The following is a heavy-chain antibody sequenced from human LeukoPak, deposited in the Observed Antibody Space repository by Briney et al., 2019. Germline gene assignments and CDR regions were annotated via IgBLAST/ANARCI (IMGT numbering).Heavy chain of an antibody. J-gene: IGHJ4*02. CDR2: ISGGGSST. CDR3: ARRGSARYSGGWFADY. V-gene: IGHV3-23*01. Sequence: GGSLRLSCAASGFTLSSYALTWVRQPPGKGLEWVSTISGGGSSTYYADSVKGRFTISRDNAKNSLYLQMNSLRAEDTAVYYCARRGSARYSGGWFADYWGQGTLVTVYS. D-gene: IGHD6-19*01. CDR1: GFTLSSYA.